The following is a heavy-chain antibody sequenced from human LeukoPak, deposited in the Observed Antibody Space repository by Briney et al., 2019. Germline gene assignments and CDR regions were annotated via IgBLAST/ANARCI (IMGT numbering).Heavy chain of an antibody. CDR3: ARSPGHNWFDP. CDR2: IYYSGST. Sequence: SETLSLTCTVSGGSISSYYWSWIRQPPGKGLDWIGYIYYSGSTNYNPSLKSRVTISVDTSKNQFSLKLSSVTAADTAVYYCARSPGHNWFDPWGQGTLVTVSS. V-gene: IGHV4-59*01. CDR1: GGSISSYY. J-gene: IGHJ5*02.